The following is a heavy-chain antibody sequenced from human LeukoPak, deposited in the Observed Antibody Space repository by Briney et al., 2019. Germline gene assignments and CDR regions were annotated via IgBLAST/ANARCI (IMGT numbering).Heavy chain of an antibody. Sequence: SETLSLTCTVSGSSISSYYWSWIRQPPGKGLEWIGYIYYSGSTNYNPSLKSRVTISVDTSKNQFSLKLSSVTAADTAVYYCARRAWGFDPWGQGTLVTVSS. D-gene: IGHD7-27*01. CDR1: GSSISSYY. CDR3: ARRAWGFDP. V-gene: IGHV4-59*01. J-gene: IGHJ5*02. CDR2: IYYSGST.